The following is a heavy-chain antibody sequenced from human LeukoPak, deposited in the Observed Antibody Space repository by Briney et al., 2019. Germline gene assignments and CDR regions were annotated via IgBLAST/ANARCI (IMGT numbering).Heavy chain of an antibody. J-gene: IGHJ6*02. Sequence: ASVKVSCKASGFTFTSSAMQWVRQARGQRLEWIGWIVVGSGNTNYAQKFQERVTITRDMSTSTAYMELSSLRSEDTAVYYCAAGEVLLWFGESIYGMDVWGQGTTVTVSS. V-gene: IGHV1-58*02. CDR2: IVVGSGNT. CDR3: AAGEVLLWFGESIYGMDV. CDR1: GFTFTSSA. D-gene: IGHD3-10*01.